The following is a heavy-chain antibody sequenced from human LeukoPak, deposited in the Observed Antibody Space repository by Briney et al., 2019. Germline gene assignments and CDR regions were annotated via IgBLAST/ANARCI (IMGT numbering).Heavy chain of an antibody. CDR1: GVSISSGSYY. V-gene: IGHV4-61*02. D-gene: IGHD1-26*01. Sequence: PSQTLSLTCTVSGVSISSGSYYWSWIRQPAGKGLEWIGRIYTSGSTNYNPSLKSRVTISVDTSKNQFSLKLSSVTAADTAVYYCARGFGGSYYYYYMDVWGKGTTVTISS. CDR3: ARGFGGSYYYYYMDV. CDR2: IYTSGST. J-gene: IGHJ6*03.